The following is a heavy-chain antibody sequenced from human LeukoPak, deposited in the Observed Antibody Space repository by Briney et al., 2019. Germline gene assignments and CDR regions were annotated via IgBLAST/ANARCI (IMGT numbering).Heavy chain of an antibody. D-gene: IGHD6-6*01. CDR3: AREYSSSSYYSYGMDV. V-gene: IGHV4-31*03. J-gene: IGHJ6*02. CDR1: GGSISSGGYY. Sequence: PSQTLSLTCTVSGGSISSGGYYGSWIRQHPGKGLEWIVYIYYSGSTYYNPSLKSRVTISVDTSKNQFSLKLSSVTAADTAVYYCAREYSSSSYYSYGMDVWGQGTTVTVPS. CDR2: IYYSGST.